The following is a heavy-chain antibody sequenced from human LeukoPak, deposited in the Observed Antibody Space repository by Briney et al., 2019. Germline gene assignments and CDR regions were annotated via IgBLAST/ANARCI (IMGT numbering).Heavy chain of an antibody. CDR3: ARSSATVTTRFFDL. CDR1: GFTFSSYA. D-gene: IGHD4-17*01. Sequence: AGGSLRLSCAASGFTFSSYAMSWVRQAPGKGLEWVSTITWNGDYTAYADSVKGRFTISRDNAKNSLYVQMNSLSPDDTALYYCARSSATVTTRFFDLWGRGTLVTVSS. V-gene: IGHV3-20*04. CDR2: ITWNGDYT. J-gene: IGHJ2*01.